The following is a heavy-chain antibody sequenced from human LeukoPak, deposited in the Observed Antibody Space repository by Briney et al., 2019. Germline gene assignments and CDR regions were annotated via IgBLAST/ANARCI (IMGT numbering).Heavy chain of an antibody. V-gene: IGHV3-23*01. CDR1: GFTFSSYA. CDR2: ISGSGGST. D-gene: IGHD3-22*01. J-gene: IGHJ3*02. Sequence: GGSLRLSCAASGFTFSSYAMSWVRQAPGKGLEWVSAISGSGGSTYYADSVKGRFTISRDNSKNTLYLQMNSLRAEDTAVYYCANIPKGHYYDSSGYYPDAFDIWGQGTMVTVSS. CDR3: ANIPKGHYYDSSGYYPDAFDI.